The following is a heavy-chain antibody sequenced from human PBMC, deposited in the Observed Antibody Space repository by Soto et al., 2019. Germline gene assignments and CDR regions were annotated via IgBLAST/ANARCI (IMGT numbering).Heavy chain of an antibody. V-gene: IGHV4-4*07. J-gene: IGHJ4*02. Sequence: SETLSLTCAVAGGSISGFYWSWVRQPAGKGLEWIGRIYSSGTTKYNPSLRNRVTMSVDTSTDQYSLNLASMTAADTAVYFCARGPFCGDDCYFDVWGQGTQVTVSS. CDR3: ARGPFCGDDCYFDV. CDR2: IYSSGTT. D-gene: IGHD2-21*02. CDR1: GGSISGFY.